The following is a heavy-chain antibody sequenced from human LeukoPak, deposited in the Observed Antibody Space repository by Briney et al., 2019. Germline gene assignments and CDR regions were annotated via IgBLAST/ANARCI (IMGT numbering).Heavy chain of an antibody. Sequence: SETLSLTCAVSGGSFTDYYWTWIRQTPGKGLEWIGEINHVETTNYNPSLKSRVSLSIDTSKSQFSLRLTSVTAADTAMYYCARERGSGYCDYWGQGTLVTVSS. D-gene: IGHD3-22*01. V-gene: IGHV4-34*01. CDR1: GGSFTDYY. CDR3: ARERGSGYCDY. CDR2: INHVETT. J-gene: IGHJ4*02.